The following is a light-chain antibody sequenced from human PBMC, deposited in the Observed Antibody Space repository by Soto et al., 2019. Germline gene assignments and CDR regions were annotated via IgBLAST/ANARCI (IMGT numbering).Light chain of an antibody. Sequence: EIVLTQSPGTLSLSPGERATLSCRASQSVSSNYLAWYQQKPGQAPRLLIYGASSRATGIPDRFIGSGSGTDFTLTISRLEPEDFAVYYCQHYGRSAYTFGQGTTLESK. V-gene: IGKV3-20*01. CDR2: GAS. CDR3: QHYGRSAYT. CDR1: QSVSSNY. J-gene: IGKJ2*01.